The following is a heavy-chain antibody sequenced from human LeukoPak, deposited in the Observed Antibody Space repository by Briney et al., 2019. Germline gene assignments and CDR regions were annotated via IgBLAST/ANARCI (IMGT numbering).Heavy chain of an antibody. V-gene: IGHV3-23*01. CDR3: AKERAFGTWLGDY. J-gene: IGHJ4*02. Sequence: GGSLRLSCAASGFIFSSYAMTWVPQAPGKGPEWVSAITGSGGGTYYADSVKGRFTISRDNSKNTLYLQMNSLRAEDTAIYYCAKERAFGTWLGDYWGQGTPVTVSS. CDR2: ITGSGGGT. CDR1: GFIFSSYA. D-gene: IGHD2/OR15-2a*01.